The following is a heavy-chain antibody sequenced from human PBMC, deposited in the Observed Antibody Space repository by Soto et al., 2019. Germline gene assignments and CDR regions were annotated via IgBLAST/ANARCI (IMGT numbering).Heavy chain of an antibody. V-gene: IGHV3-23*01. CDR1: VFTFISYA. D-gene: IGHD6-6*01. Sequence: GWSLRLSCASSVFTFISYAMSWVRQAPGKGLEWVSAISGSGGSTYYADSVKGRFTISRDNSKNTLYLQMNSLRAEDTAVYYCAKEARPPSCFDYWGQGTLVTVSS. CDR2: ISGSGGST. CDR3: AKEARPPSCFDY. J-gene: IGHJ4*02.